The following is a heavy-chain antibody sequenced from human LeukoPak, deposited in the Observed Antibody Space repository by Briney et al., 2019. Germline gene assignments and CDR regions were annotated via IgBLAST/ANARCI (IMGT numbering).Heavy chain of an antibody. V-gene: IGHV4-59*01. Sequence: SETLSLTCTVSGGSISSYYWSWIRQPPGKGLEWIGYIYYSGSTNYNPSLKSRVTISVDTSKNQFSLKLSSVTAADTAVYYCAREDHFDAFDIWGQGTMVTVSS. CDR1: GGSISSYY. J-gene: IGHJ3*02. CDR2: IYYSGST. CDR3: AREDHFDAFDI.